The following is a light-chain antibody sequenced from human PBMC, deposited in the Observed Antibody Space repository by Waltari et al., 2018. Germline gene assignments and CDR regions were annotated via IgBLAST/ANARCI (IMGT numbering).Light chain of an antibody. Sequence: DTQMTQSPSSLSASLGDRVTITCRASQGISNYLAWYQQKPGKVPKLLIYASSTLQSGVPSLFSGSGSGTDFTLTISTLQPEDVATYYCQNYDSAPFTFGPGTKVDIK. CDR2: ASS. CDR1: QGISNY. V-gene: IGKV1-27*01. CDR3: QNYDSAPFT. J-gene: IGKJ3*01.